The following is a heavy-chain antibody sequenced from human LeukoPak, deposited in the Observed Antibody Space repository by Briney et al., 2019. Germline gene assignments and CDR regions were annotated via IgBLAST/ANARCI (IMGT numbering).Heavy chain of an antibody. V-gene: IGHV5-51*01. J-gene: IGHJ4*02. CDR3: ARRGARRSSTNFDFDF. Sequence: GESLKISCQTSGYGFRSYWIAWVRQMPGKGLEWMGSIYPDDSDTKYSPSFQGHVTISADQSLNAAYLQWSPLRASDTAIYYCARRGARRSSTNFDFDFWGQGTLVTVSS. CDR1: GYGFRSYW. CDR2: IYPDDSDT. D-gene: IGHD6-13*01.